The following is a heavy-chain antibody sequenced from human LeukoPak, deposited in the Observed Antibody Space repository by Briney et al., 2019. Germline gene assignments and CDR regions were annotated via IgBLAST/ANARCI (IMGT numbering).Heavy chain of an antibody. Sequence: GGSLRLSCAASGFTFSNYEMNWVRQAPGKGLEWVSYITSSGNTIYYANSVKGRFTISRGNAKNSLYLQMNSLRAEDTAVHYCARGSPGYWGQGTLVTVSS. V-gene: IGHV3-48*03. CDR3: ARGSPGY. CDR2: ITSSGNTI. CDR1: GFTFSNYE. J-gene: IGHJ4*02.